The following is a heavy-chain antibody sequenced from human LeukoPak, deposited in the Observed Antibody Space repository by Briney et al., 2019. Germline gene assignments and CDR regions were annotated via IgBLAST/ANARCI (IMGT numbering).Heavy chain of an antibody. CDR3: ATHRVYSSGWYQDY. J-gene: IGHJ4*02. CDR1: GGPISNYY. CDR2: VHYSGIT. D-gene: IGHD6-19*01. V-gene: IGHV4-59*08. Sequence: SETLSLTCSVSGGPISNYYWSWIRQPPGKGLEWIGYVHYSGITKYNPSVKSRVTISLDTSSSQFSLKLSSVTAADTAVYYCATHRVYSSGWYQDYWGQGTLVTVSS.